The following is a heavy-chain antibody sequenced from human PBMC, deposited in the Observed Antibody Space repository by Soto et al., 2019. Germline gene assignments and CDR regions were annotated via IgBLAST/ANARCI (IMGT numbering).Heavy chain of an antibody. CDR2: IYQSGST. J-gene: IGHJ4*02. D-gene: IGHD3-9*01. Sequence: PSVTLPLTFAVSGRSISSIYWWSWVRQPPGKGREWIEEIYQSGSTNYNPSLKSRVTISVDTSKNQFSLKVNSVIAADTAIYYCAHILSGSQFNYWGQGTPVT. V-gene: IGHV4-4*02. CDR3: AHILSGSQFNY. CDR1: GRSISSIYW.